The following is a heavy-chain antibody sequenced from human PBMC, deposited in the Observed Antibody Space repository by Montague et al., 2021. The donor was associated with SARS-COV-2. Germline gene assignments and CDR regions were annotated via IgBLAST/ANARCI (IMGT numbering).Heavy chain of an antibody. J-gene: IGHJ6*02. CDR1: GGSISSGSYY. D-gene: IGHD6-13*01. Sequence: TLSLTCTVSGGSISSGSYYWSWIRQPAGKGLEWIGRIYTNGSTNYNPSLKSRVTISVDTSKNQFSLKLSSVTAADTAVYYCARGFRQLVLFDYNYGMDVWGQGTTVTVSS. CDR3: ARGFRQLVLFDYNYGMDV. V-gene: IGHV4-61*02. CDR2: IYTNGST.